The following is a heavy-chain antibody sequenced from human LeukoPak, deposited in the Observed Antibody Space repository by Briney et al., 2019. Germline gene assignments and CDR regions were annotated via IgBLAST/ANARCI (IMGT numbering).Heavy chain of an antibody. J-gene: IGHJ4*02. CDR1: GFTFSSYS. V-gene: IGHV3-21*01. D-gene: IGHD4-17*01. Sequence: GGSLRLSCAASGFTFSSYSMNWVRQAPGKGLEWVSSISSSSSYIYYADSVKGRFTISRDNAKNSLYLQMNSLRAEDTAVYYCARVKLDYGDYEFDYWGQGTLVTVSS. CDR2: ISSSSSYI. CDR3: ARVKLDYGDYEFDY.